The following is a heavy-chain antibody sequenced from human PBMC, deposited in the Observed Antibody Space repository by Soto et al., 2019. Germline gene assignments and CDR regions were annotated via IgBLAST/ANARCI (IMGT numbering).Heavy chain of an antibody. V-gene: IGHV4-61*01. D-gene: IGHD2-15*01. CDR2: IYFSGIT. J-gene: IGHJ5*01. CDR3: ARGVAFNPFAGHWFDS. CDR1: GGSTSSSNYY. Sequence: QVQLQESGPGLVKPSETLSLSCTVSGGSTSSSNYYWSWIRQPPGKGVEWIGYIYFSGITNYNPSLQSRATISVDTSGSQCSLNLVSVTAADTAIYYCARGVAFNPFAGHWFDSWGQGTLVTVSS.